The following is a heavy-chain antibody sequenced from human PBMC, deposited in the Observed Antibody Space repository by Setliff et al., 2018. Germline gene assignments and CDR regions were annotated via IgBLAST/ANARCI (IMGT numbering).Heavy chain of an antibody. D-gene: IGHD3-10*01. J-gene: IGHJ3*02. CDR1: GFTFSDYH. CDR2: ISSSGNSI. V-gene: IGHV3-11*01. CDR3: ARDLMYYYGSGSYYGPYGAFDI. Sequence: GGSLRLSCAASGFTFSDYHMTWIRQAPGKGLEWISYISSSGNSIYYADSMKGRFTISRDNAKKSLYLQMNSLRAEDTAVYYCARDLMYYYGSGSYYGPYGAFDIWGQGTMVTVSS.